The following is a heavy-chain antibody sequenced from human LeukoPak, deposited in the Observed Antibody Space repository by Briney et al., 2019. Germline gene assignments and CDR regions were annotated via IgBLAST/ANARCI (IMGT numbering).Heavy chain of an antibody. CDR3: ASPVATTTVFDY. CDR1: GFTFSSYG. CDR2: ISYDGSNK. Sequence: GGSLRLSCAASGFTFSSYGMHWVRQAPGKGLAWVAVISYDGSNKYYADSVKGRFTISRDNSKNTLYLQMNSLRAEATAVHYCASPVATTTVFDYWGQGTLVTVSS. J-gene: IGHJ4*02. V-gene: IGHV3-30*03. D-gene: IGHD2-15*01.